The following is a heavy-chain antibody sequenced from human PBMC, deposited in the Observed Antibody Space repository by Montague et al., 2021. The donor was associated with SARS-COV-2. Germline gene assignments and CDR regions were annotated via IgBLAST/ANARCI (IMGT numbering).Heavy chain of an antibody. J-gene: IGHJ4*02. Sequence: TLSLTCTVSGGSISSGCYYWIRNPPHPGKGLVWNVNIYYSRSTYSNPSLQSRVTISVATSKNPFSLKLNSATAAATAVYSCARAGIATFGVVTHYDYWGQGTLVTVSS. D-gene: IGHD3-3*01. V-gene: IGHV4-31*03. CDR2: IYYSRST. CDR3: ARAGIATFGVVTHYDY. CDR1: GGSISSGCYY.